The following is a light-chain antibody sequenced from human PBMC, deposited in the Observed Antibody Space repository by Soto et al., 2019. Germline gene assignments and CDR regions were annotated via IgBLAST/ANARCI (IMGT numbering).Light chain of an antibody. CDR3: QQYDTSPRT. Sequence: EIVLTQSPGTLSLSPGERATLSCRASQSVSSNYLAWYHQKRGQAPRLLIYGASSRATGIPTRFSGSGSGTDFTLTISRLEPEDFAVYYCQQYDTSPRTFGQGTKVEI. V-gene: IGKV3-20*01. J-gene: IGKJ1*01. CDR2: GAS. CDR1: QSVSSNY.